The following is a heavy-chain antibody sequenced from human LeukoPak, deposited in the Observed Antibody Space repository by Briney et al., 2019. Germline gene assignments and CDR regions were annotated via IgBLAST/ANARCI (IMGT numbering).Heavy chain of an antibody. D-gene: IGHD3-10*01. V-gene: IGHV4-59*11. Sequence: SETLSLTCTVSGGSISSHYWSWIRQPPGKGLEWIGYIYYSGSTNYNPSLKSRVTISVDTSKNQFSLKLSSVTAADTAVYYCARNRPRNYYGSGSYYSYYFDYWGQGTLVTVSS. J-gene: IGHJ4*02. CDR3: ARNRPRNYYGSGSYYSYYFDY. CDR2: IYYSGST. CDR1: GGSISSHY.